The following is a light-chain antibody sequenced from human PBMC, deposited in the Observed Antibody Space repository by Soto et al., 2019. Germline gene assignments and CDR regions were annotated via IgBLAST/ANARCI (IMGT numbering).Light chain of an antibody. CDR3: DSYTSSTSLYV. V-gene: IGLV2-14*03. CDR2: DVT. Sequence: QSALTQPASVSGSPGQSIAISCTGTSSDVGSYNYVSWYQHHPGKAPKLLLYDVTIRPSGVSDRFSGSKSGNTASLTISGLQAEDEADYYCDSYTSSTSLYVFGTGTQLTVL. J-gene: IGLJ1*01. CDR1: SSDVGSYNY.